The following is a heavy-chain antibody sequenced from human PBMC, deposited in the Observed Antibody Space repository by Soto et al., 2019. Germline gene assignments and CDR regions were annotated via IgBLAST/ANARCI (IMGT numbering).Heavy chain of an antibody. V-gene: IGHV4-34*01. Sequence: SETLSLTCAVYGGSFSGYYWSWIRQPPGKGLEWIGEINHSGSTNYNPSLKSRVTISVDTSKNQFSLKLSSVTAADTAVYYCARLLVKWISGGFDYWGQGTLVTVSS. J-gene: IGHJ4*02. D-gene: IGHD5-12*01. CDR2: INHSGST. CDR3: ARLLVKWISGGFDY. CDR1: GGSFSGYY.